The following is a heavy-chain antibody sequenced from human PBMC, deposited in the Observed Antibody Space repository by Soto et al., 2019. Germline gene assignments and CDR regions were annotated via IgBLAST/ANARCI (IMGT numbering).Heavy chain of an antibody. V-gene: IGHV4-34*01. CDR3: ARDSSGFYGMDV. CDR2: INHSGST. CDR1: GGSFSGYY. J-gene: IGHJ6*02. Sequence: PSETLSLTCAVYGGSFSGYYGSWIRQPPGKGLEWIGEINHSGSTNYNPSLKSRVTISVDTSKNQFSLKLSSVTAADTAVYYCARDSSGFYGMDVWGQGTTVTVSS. D-gene: IGHD6-19*01.